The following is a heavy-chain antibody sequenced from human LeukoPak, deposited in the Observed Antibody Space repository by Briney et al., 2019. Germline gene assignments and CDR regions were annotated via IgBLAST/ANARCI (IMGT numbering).Heavy chain of an antibody. CDR1: GFTFSSYW. CDR2: ISGSGGST. CDR3: AKSRAYCSGGSCYSNYYYYYMDV. V-gene: IGHV3-23*01. D-gene: IGHD2-15*01. Sequence: GGSLRLSCAASGFTFSSYWMSWVRQAPGKGLEWVSAISGSGGSTYYADFVKGRFTISRDNSKNTLYLQMNSLRVEDTAVYYCAKSRAYCSGGSCYSNYYYYYMDVWGKGTTVTVSS. J-gene: IGHJ6*03.